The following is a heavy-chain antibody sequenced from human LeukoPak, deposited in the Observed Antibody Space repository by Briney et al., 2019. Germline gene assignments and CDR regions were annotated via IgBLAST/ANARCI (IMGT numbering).Heavy chain of an antibody. CDR3: AKLYTSSWYDDY. J-gene: IGHJ4*02. CDR2: ISGGGSST. CDR1: GFTFSNYA. Sequence: GGSLRLSCAASGFTFSNYAMNWVRQAPGKGLEWVSTISGGGSSTYYADSVKGRFTISRDNSKNTLYLQMNSLRAEDTAVYHCAKLYTSSWYDDYWGQGTLVTVSS. D-gene: IGHD6-13*01. V-gene: IGHV3-23*01.